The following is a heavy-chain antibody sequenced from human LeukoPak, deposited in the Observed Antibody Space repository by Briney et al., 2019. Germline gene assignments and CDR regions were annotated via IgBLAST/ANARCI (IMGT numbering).Heavy chain of an antibody. V-gene: IGHV4-39*01. CDR3: AMGGGLGIVDY. CDR1: GGSISSSSYY. Sequence: SETLSLTCTVSGGSISSSSYYWGWIRQPPGKGLEWIGSIYYSGSPYYNPSLKSRVTISVDTSKKQFSLKLSPVTAADTAVYYCAMGGGLGIVDYWGQGTLVTVSS. J-gene: IGHJ4*02. CDR2: IYYSGSP. D-gene: IGHD7-27*01.